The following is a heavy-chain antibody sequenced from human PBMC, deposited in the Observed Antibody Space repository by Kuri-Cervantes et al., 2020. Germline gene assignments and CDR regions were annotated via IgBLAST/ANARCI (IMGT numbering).Heavy chain of an antibody. D-gene: IGHD2-15*01. CDR1: GGSISSYY. J-gene: IGHJ1*01. CDR2: IYYSGST. V-gene: IGHV4-59*01. CDR3: ARDVLGYCSGGSCYGIEYFQH. Sequence: GSLRLSCTVSGGSISSYYWSWIRQPPGKGLEWIGYIYYSGSTNYNPSLKSRVTISVDTSKNQFSLKLSSVTAADTAVYYCARDVLGYCSGGSCYGIEYFQHWGQGTLVTVSS.